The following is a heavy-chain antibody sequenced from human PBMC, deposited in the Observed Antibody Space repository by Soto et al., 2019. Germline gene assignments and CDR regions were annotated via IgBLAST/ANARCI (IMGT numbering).Heavy chain of an antibody. CDR1: GGTFSSYA. CDR2: IIPIFGTA. D-gene: IGHD2-15*01. CDR3: ARDKMEHQGRWYYFDY. J-gene: IGHJ4*02. Sequence: QVQLVQSGAEVKKPGSSVKVSCKASGGTFSSYAISWVRQAPGQGLEWMGGIIPIFGTANYAQKFQGRVTITADESTSTAYMELSSLRSEDTAVYYCARDKMEHQGRWYYFDYWGQGTLVTVSS. V-gene: IGHV1-69*01.